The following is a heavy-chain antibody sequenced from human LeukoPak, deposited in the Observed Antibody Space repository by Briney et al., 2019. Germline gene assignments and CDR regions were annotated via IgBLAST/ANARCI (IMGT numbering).Heavy chain of an antibody. V-gene: IGHV1-3*01. CDR2: INAGNGQT. CDR1: GYTFTTYA. D-gene: IGHD5-24*01. J-gene: IGHJ4*02. CDR3: ARAGVVEMATIGLDY. Sequence: GASVKVSCRASGYTFTTYAMHWVRQAPGQRLEWMGWINAGNGQTKYSQEFQRRVTVTRDTSASTAYMELSSLRSEDTAVYYCARAGVVEMATIGLDYWGQGTLVTVSS.